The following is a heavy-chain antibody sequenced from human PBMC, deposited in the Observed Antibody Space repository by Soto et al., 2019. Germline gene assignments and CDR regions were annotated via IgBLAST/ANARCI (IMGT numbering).Heavy chain of an antibody. D-gene: IGHD3-22*01. J-gene: IGHJ5*02. V-gene: IGHV4-61*01. CDR2: IYYGGST. CDR1: GGSVSTGSYY. Sequence: KPSETLSLTCTVSGGSVSTGSYYWSWIRQPPGKGLEWIGYIYYGGSTNYNPSLKSRVTISVDMSKNQFSLKLSSVTAADTAVYYCARDKSRLHFYDSSGYYGNWFDPWGQGTLVTVSS. CDR3: ARDKSRLHFYDSSGYYGNWFDP.